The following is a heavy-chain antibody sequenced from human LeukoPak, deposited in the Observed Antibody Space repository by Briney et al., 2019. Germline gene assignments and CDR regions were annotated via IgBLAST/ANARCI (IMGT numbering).Heavy chain of an antibody. D-gene: IGHD2-21*02. V-gene: IGHV3-7*04. CDR2: VKWDGNEK. CDR3: ARDDGGDLDY. Sequence: GGSLRLSCAASGFTFTTYWMAWVRQAPGKGPGWVANVKWDGNEKYYVDSVKGRFTISRDNAKNSLFPQMNSLRVEDTAVYYCARDDGGDLDYWGQGILVTVSS. J-gene: IGHJ4*02. CDR1: GFTFTTYW.